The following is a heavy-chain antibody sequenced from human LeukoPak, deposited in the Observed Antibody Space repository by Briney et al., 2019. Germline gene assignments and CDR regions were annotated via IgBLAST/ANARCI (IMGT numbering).Heavy chain of an antibody. Sequence: ASVKVSCKASGYTFTSYYMHWVRQAPGQGLEWMGIINPSGGSTSYAQKFQGRVTMTRDMSTSTVYMELSSLRSEDTAVYYCARDRGDTAMAHDAFDIWGQGTMVTVSS. CDR2: INPSGGST. CDR1: GYTFTSYY. V-gene: IGHV1-46*01. CDR3: ARDRGDTAMAHDAFDI. J-gene: IGHJ3*02. D-gene: IGHD5-18*01.